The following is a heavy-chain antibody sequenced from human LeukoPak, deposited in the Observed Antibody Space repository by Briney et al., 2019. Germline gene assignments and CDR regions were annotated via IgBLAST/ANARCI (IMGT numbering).Heavy chain of an antibody. V-gene: IGHV4-59*12. D-gene: IGHD2-2*02. CDR1: GGSISSYY. J-gene: IGHJ5*02. CDR2: IYYSGST. Sequence: SETLSLTCTVSGGSISSYYWSWIRQLPGKGLEWIGYIYYSGSTNYNPSLKSRVTISVDTSKNQFSLKLSSVTAADTAVYYCAREWGCSSTSCYTNWFDPWGQGTLVTVSS. CDR3: AREWGCSSTSCYTNWFDP.